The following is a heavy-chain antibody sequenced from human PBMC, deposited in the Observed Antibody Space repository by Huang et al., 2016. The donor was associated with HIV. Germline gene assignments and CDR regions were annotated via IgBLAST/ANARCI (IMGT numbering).Heavy chain of an antibody. CDR2: IGSDSRDT. CDR3: ARDTYYTDIWKRNDASFL. J-gene: IGHJ3*01. Sequence: QVQLVQSGGEVKQPGASVRVSCKASGYDFGSYGMSWVRQAPGQGLEWQGWIGSDSRDTRTAQKFQGRVTMTTDRSATTTYMELRSLRYDDTAVYYCARDTYYTDIWKRNDASFLWGQGTMITVYS. V-gene: IGHV1-18*01. CDR1: GYDFGSYG. D-gene: IGHD3-22*01.